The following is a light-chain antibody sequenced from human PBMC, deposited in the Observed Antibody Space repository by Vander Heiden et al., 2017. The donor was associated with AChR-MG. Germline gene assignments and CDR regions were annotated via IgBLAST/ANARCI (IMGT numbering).Light chain of an antibody. Sequence: EIVMTQSPATLSVSPGERATLSCRASQSVSSNLDWYQQKPGQAPRLLIYGASNRANGIPDRFSGSGSGTEFTLTSSSLQYEDFAVYYWQQDNTLHTFGHGTKVDIK. V-gene: IGKV3-15*01. CDR2: GAS. CDR1: QSVSSN. CDR3: QQDNTLHT. J-gene: IGKJ3*01.